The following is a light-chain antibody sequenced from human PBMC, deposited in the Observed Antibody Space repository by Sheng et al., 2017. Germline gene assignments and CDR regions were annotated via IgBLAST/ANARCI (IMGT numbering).Light chain of an antibody. CDR3: SSYTSSSTVV. CDR1: SSDVGGYTY. Sequence: QSALTQPASVSGSPGQSITISCAGASSDVGGYTYVSWYQQHPGKAPQLMIYDVSDRPSGVSNRFSGSKSGNTASLTISGLLAEDEADYYCSSYTSSSTVVFGGGTKLTVL. CDR2: DVS. V-gene: IGLV2-14*03. J-gene: IGLJ2*01.